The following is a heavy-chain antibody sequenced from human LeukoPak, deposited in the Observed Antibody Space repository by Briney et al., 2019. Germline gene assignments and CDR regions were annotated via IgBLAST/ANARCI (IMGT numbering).Heavy chain of an antibody. V-gene: IGHV4-59*01. D-gene: IGHD1/OR15-1a*01. CDR2: IYYSGST. CDR3: ARGSRPLREQHWYFDL. J-gene: IGHJ2*01. Sequence: PSETLSLTCTVSGGSISSYYWSWSRQPPGKGLEWIGYIYYSGSTNYNPSLKSRVTISVDTSKNQFSLKLSSVTAADTAVYYCARGSRPLREQHWYFDLWGRGTLVTVSS. CDR1: GGSISSYY.